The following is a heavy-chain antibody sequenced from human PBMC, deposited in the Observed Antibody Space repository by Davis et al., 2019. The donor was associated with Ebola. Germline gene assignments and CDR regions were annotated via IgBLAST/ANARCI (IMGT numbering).Heavy chain of an antibody. CDR3: AKGQYQLLSNFDY. CDR2: ISGSGGST. V-gene: IGHV3-23*01. J-gene: IGHJ4*02. CDR1: GFTFSAYW. Sequence: GESLKISCAASGFTFSAYWMHWVRQAPGKGLEWVSAISGSGGSTYYADSVKGRFTISRDNSKNTLYLQMNSLRAEDTAVYYCAKGQYQLLSNFDYWGQGTLVTVSS. D-gene: IGHD2-2*01.